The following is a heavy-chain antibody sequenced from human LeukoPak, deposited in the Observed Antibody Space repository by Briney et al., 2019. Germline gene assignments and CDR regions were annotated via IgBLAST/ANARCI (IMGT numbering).Heavy chain of an antibody. CDR3: ARHASDYDILTGYYPDY. CDR2: IYAGEST. CDR1: GDSISSRNYY. J-gene: IGHJ4*02. D-gene: IGHD3-9*01. V-gene: IGHV4-39*01. Sequence: SETLSLTCSVSGDSISSRNYYWAWIRQPPGKGLEWIGSIYAGESTYYNPSLKSRVTISVDTSKNQFSLKLSSVTAADTAVYYCARHASDYDILTGYYPDYWGQGTLVTVSS.